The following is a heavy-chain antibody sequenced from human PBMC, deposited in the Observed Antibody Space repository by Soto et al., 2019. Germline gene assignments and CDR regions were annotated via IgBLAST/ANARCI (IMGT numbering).Heavy chain of an antibody. CDR3: ASRRDGYNLSWFDP. CDR2: IYYSGST. V-gene: IGHV4-30-4*01. CDR1: GGSISSGDYY. J-gene: IGHJ5*02. D-gene: IGHD5-12*01. Sequence: PSETLSLTCTVSGGSISSGDYYWSWIRQPPGKGLEWIGYIYYSGSTYYNPSLKSRVTISVDTSKNQFSLKLSSVTAADTAVYYCASRRDGYNLSWFDPWGQGTLVTVS.